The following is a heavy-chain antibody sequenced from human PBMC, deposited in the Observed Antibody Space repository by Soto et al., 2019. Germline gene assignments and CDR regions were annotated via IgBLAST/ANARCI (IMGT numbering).Heavy chain of an antibody. D-gene: IGHD5-12*01. CDR1: GFTFSSTP. V-gene: IGHV3-23*01. CDR3: AKFPGPRRDGYNIPYYYYGMDV. CDR2: IWGSGVRT. J-gene: IGHJ6*02. Sequence: EVRVLGCGGASVHLGGSLRRPFAASGFTFSSTPRPWVPQAPGRGGEWYSVIWGSGVRTYNADSAKGRFTISRDNSKNTLYLQMNSLRAEDTAVYYCAKFPGPRRDGYNIPYYYYGMDVWGQGTTVTVSS.